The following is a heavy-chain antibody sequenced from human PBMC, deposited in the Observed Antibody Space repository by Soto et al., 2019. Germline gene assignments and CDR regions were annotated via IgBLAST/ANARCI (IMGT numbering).Heavy chain of an antibody. Sequence: QPGGSLRLSCAASGFIFSNFGMHWVRQAPGKGLEWVAVIWYDGSNEYYADSVKGRLTISKDNSKNTLYLQMNSLRAEDTAVYYCARDDIPGIAVATYGMDVWGQGTTVPVYS. J-gene: IGHJ6*02. CDR1: GFIFSNFG. CDR2: IWYDGSNE. D-gene: IGHD6-19*01. V-gene: IGHV3-33*01. CDR3: ARDDIPGIAVATYGMDV.